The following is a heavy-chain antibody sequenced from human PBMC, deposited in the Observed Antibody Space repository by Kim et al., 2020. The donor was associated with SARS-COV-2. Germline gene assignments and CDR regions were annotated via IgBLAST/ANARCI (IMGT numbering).Heavy chain of an antibody. Sequence: GGSLRLSCAASGFTFSSYAMNWVRQAPGKGLEWVSVISAGGGSTYYADSVKGRFTISRDNSKNTLYLQMNSLRAEDTAVYYCAKGYSSTWRLFDYWGQGTLVTVSS. D-gene: IGHD6-13*01. CDR3: AKGYSSTWRLFDY. CDR1: GFTFSSYA. J-gene: IGHJ4*02. V-gene: IGHV3-23*01. CDR2: ISAGGGST.